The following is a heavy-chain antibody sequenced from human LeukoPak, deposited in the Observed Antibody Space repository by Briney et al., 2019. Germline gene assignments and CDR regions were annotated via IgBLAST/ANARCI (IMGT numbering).Heavy chain of an antibody. CDR1: GGTFSSYT. CDR2: ITPILGIA. D-gene: IGHD1-1*01. Sequence: ASVKVSCKASGGTFSSYTISWVRQAPGQGLEWMGRITPILGIANYAQKFQGRVTITADKSTSTAYMELSSLRSEDTAVYYCARENEPMQHFDYWGQGTLVTVSS. CDR3: ARENEPMQHFDY. V-gene: IGHV1-69*04. J-gene: IGHJ4*02.